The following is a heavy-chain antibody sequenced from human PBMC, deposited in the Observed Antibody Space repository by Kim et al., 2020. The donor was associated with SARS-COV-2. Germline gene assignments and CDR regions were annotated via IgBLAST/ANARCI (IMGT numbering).Heavy chain of an antibody. V-gene: IGHV3-23*03. D-gene: IGHD2-2*02. Sequence: GGSLRLSCAASGFTFSSYAMSWVRQAPGMGLEWVTVIYSGGSSTYYADSVKGRFTISRDNSKNTLYLQMNSLRAQDTAVYYCAKWPGHTLTFNWFDPWGQGTLVTVSS. CDR2: IYSGGSST. J-gene: IGHJ5*02. CDR1: GFTFSSYA. CDR3: AKWPGHTLTFNWFDP.